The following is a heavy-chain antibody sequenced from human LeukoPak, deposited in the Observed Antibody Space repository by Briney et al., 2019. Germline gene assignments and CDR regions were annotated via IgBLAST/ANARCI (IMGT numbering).Heavy chain of an antibody. V-gene: IGHV3-33*01. Sequence: GGSLRLSWAASGFTFSSYGMHWVRQAPVKGLEWVAVIWYDGSNKYYADSVKGRFTISRDNSKNTLYLQMNSLRAEDTAVYYCARDIWFGELCYFDYWGQGTLVTVSS. CDR1: GFTFSSYG. J-gene: IGHJ4*02. CDR3: ARDIWFGELCYFDY. D-gene: IGHD3-10*01. CDR2: IWYDGSNK.